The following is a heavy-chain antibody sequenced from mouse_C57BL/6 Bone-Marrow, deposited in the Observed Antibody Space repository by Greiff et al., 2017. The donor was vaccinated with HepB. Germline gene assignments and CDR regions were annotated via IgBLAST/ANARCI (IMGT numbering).Heavy chain of an antibody. CDR2: IYPGDGDT. Sequence: QVQLKQSGPELVKPGASVKISCKASGYAFSSSWMNWVKQRPGKGLEGIGRIYPGDGDTNYNGKFKGKATLTADKSSSTAYMQLSSLTSEDSAVYFCARYYDYDEGPLGYWGQGTSVTVSS. V-gene: IGHV1-82*01. D-gene: IGHD2-4*01. J-gene: IGHJ4*01. CDR1: GYAFSSSW. CDR3: ARYYDYDEGPLGY.